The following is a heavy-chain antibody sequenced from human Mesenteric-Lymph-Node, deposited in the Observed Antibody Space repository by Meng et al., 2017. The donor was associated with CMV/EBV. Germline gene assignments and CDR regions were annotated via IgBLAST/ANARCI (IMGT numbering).Heavy chain of an antibody. V-gene: IGHV4-34*01. Sequence: RLHHGGAGLLKPPEPLSPPCAGYGGSFSGYYWSWIRRPPGKGLEWIGEINHSGSTNYNPSLKSRVTISVDTSKNQFSLKLSSVTAADTAVYYCARHQRWLKSEGGFNYWGQGTLVTVSS. CDR3: ARHQRWLKSEGGFNY. CDR1: GGSFSGYY. CDR2: INHSGST. J-gene: IGHJ4*02. D-gene: IGHD4-23*01.